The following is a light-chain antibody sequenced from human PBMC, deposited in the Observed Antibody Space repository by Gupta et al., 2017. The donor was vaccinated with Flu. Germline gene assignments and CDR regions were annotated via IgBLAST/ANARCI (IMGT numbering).Light chain of an antibody. J-gene: IGKJ4*01. CDR2: DAS. CDR3: QQRSNWRVT. V-gene: IGKV3-11*01. Sequence: EIVLTQSPATLSLSPGERATLSCRASQSVNSYLAWYQQKPGQAPRLLIYDASNRATGIPARFSGSGSGTEFTLTISSLEPEDFAVYYCQQRSNWRVTFGGGTKVEIK. CDR1: QSVNSY.